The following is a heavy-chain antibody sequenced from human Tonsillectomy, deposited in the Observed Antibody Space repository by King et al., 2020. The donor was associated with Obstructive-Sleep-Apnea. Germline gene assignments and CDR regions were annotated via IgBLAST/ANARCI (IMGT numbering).Heavy chain of an antibody. Sequence: QLQLQESGPGLVKPSETLSLTCTVSGGSISSSGYYWGWIRQPPGKGLEWIGSMYYSGSTYYNPSLKSRVTISVDTSKKQFSLKLSSVTAADTAVYYCARVPRHYSSSFKWGQGTLVTVSS. J-gene: IGHJ4*02. CDR3: ARVPRHYSSSFK. CDR1: GGSISSSGYY. D-gene: IGHD6-13*01. V-gene: IGHV4-39*07. CDR2: MYYSGST.